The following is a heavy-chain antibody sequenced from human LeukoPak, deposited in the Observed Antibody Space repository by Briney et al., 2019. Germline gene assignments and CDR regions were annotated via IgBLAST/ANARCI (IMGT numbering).Heavy chain of an antibody. CDR2: INSDGSST. Sequence: PGGSLRLSCAASGFTFSSYWMHWVRQAPGKGLVWVSRINSDGSSTSYADSAKGRFTISRGNAKNTLYLQMNSLRAEDTAVYYCAREKSWLLQHGHSFDYWGQATLVTVSS. V-gene: IGHV3-74*01. J-gene: IGHJ4*02. D-gene: IGHD5-24*01. CDR3: AREKSWLLQHGHSFDY. CDR1: GFTFSSYW.